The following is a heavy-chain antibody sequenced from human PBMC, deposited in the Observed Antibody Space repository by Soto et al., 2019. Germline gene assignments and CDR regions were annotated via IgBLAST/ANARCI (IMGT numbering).Heavy chain of an antibody. J-gene: IGHJ6*01. CDR3: AKADADGGFWSVRHSTSIRDEGMDV. CDR2: IITIFETE. V-gene: IGHV1-69*01. CDR1: GGTFSSYV. Sequence: QVQLVQSGPEKKKPGSSVKVSGKASGGTFSSYVISGVRQAPGQGLARMGGIITIFETEKYEQKVQGRVTITADESKSTVYMEQSSLRPEDKALYVWAKADADGGFWSVRHSTSIRDEGMDVWGQGTPVTVSS. D-gene: IGHD3-3*01.